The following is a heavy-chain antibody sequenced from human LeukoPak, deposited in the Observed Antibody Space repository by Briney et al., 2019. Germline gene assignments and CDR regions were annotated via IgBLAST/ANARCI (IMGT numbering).Heavy chain of an antibody. Sequence: PRGSLRLSCAASGFTSSSYWMSWVRQAPGKGLEWVANIKQDGSEKYVDSVKGRFTISRDNVKNSLYLQMSSLRAEDTAVYFCARAGLVPGRAFDIWGQGTMVTVSS. CDR2: IKQDGSEK. J-gene: IGHJ3*02. V-gene: IGHV3-7*04. CDR1: GFTSSSYW. D-gene: IGHD1-14*01. CDR3: ARAGLVPGRAFDI.